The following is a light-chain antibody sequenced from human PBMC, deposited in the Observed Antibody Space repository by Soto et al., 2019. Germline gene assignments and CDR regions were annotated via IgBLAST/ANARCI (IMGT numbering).Light chain of an antibody. J-gene: IGLJ1*01. CDR2: EVT. Sequence: QSGLTQPPSASGSPGQSVTISCTVTSSDVGGYDYVSWYQQHPGKAPKLMIYEVTIRPSGVSDRFSGSKSGNTASLTVSGLQAEDEADYYCSSYTGGTPSYVFGTGTKVTVL. CDR1: SSDVGGYDY. CDR3: SSYTGGTPSYV. V-gene: IGLV2-8*01.